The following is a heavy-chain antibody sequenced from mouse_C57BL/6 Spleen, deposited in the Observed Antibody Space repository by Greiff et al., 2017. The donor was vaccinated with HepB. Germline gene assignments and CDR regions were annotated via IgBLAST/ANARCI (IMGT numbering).Heavy chain of an antibody. D-gene: IGHD4-1*01. CDR3: ARGVLGRAMDY. V-gene: IGHV1-52*01. CDR2: IDPSDSET. Sequence: VQLQQPGAELVRPGSSVKLSCKASGYTFTSYWMHWVKQRPIQGLEWIGNIDPSDSETHYNQKFKDKATLTVDKSSSTAYMQLSSLTSEDSAVYYCARGVLGRAMDYWGQGTSVTVSS. J-gene: IGHJ4*01. CDR1: GYTFTSYW.